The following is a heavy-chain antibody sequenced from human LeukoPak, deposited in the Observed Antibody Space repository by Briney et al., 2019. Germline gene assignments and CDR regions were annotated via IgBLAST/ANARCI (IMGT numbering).Heavy chain of an antibody. CDR3: ARTGRSSGWYDY. D-gene: IGHD6-19*01. V-gene: IGHV1-3*01. Sequence: ASVKVSCKASGYTFTSYAMHWVRQAPGQRLEWMGWINAGNGNTKYSQKFQGRVTITRDTSASTAYIELSSLRSEDTAVYYCARTGRSSGWYDYWGQGTLVTVSS. CDR2: INAGNGNT. J-gene: IGHJ4*02. CDR1: GYTFTSYA.